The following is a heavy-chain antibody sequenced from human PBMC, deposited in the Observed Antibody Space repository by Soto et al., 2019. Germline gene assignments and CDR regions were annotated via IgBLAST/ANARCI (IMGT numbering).Heavy chain of an antibody. D-gene: IGHD2-2*01. CDR2: ISGSGGST. J-gene: IGHJ6*03. CDR3: AKGPRRYCSSTSCYVSGKSGYYYMDV. CDR1: GFTFSSYA. V-gene: IGHV3-23*01. Sequence: PGGSLRLSCAASGFTFSSYAMSWVRQAPGKGLERVSAISGSGGSTYYADSVKGRFTISRDNSKNTLYLQMNSLRAEDTAVYYCAKGPRRYCSSTSCYVSGKSGYYYMDVWGKGTTVTVSS.